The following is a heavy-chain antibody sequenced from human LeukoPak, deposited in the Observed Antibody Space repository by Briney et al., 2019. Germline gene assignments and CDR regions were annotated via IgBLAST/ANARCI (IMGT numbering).Heavy chain of an antibody. J-gene: IGHJ4*02. CDR3: ARLIAVAGTFYYFDY. CDR1: GGSISRYF. Sequence: SETLSLTCTVSGGSISRYFWTWIRLPPTKGLEWIGYISSSGSTSYNPSLTSRVTISIDMSKNHFSLKLSSVTAADTAVYYCARLIAVAGTFYYFDYWGQGTLVPVSS. CDR2: ISSSGST. D-gene: IGHD6-19*01. V-gene: IGHV4-59*08.